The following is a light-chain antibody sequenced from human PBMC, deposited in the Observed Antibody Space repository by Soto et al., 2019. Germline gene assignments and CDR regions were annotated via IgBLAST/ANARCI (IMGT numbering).Light chain of an antibody. CDR3: QQYNNWPQT. V-gene: IGKV3-15*01. CDR1: QSLRSS. Sequence: ETMLTQSPDTLSLSLGERATLSCKASQSLRSSLAWYQQKPGQAPRLLSYDASTRATGIPARFSGSGSGTEFTLTISGLQSEDFEVYYCQQYNNWPQTFGQGTKVDIK. CDR2: DAS. J-gene: IGKJ1*01.